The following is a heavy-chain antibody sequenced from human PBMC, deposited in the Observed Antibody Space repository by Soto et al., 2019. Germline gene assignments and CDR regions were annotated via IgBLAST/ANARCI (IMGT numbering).Heavy chain of an antibody. CDR3: ARLHGPYFDY. CDR1: GFTFSSYA. V-gene: IGHV3-33*01. J-gene: IGHJ4*02. Sequence: QVQLVESGGGVVQPGRSLRLSCAASGFTFSSYAMHWVRQAPGKGLEWVAVIWYDGNNKYYADSVKGRFTISRDNSKNTLYRHMSCRRAEDTAVYYCARLHGPYFDYWGQGTLVTVSS. CDR2: IWYDGNNK.